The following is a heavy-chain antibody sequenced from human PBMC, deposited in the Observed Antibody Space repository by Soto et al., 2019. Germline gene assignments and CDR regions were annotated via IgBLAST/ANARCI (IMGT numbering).Heavy chain of an antibody. CDR3: AHSPGNYYYAMDV. CDR1: XXSXSTSGVG. J-gene: IGHJ6*02. Sequence: GPXXVNPTQXLTXTXXXXXXSXSTSGVGVGWIRQPPGKALEWLALIYWGDDNRYSPSLKSRLTITMDTSKNQVVLTMTNMDPVDTATYYCAHSPGNYYYAMDVWGQGTTVTVS. V-gene: IGHV2-5*02. CDR2: IYWGDDN.